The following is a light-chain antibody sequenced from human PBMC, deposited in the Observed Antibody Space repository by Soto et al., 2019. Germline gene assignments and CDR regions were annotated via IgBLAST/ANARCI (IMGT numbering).Light chain of an antibody. V-gene: IGKV1-5*03. CDR1: QTISSW. J-gene: IGKJ1*01. Sequence: DIQMTQSPSTLSASVGDRVTITCRASQTISSWLAWYQQKPGKAHKLLIYKASSLESGVPSRFSGSGSGTEFTLTIRSLQPDDFATYYCQQYNSYSEAFGQGTKVDNK. CDR2: KAS. CDR3: QQYNSYSEA.